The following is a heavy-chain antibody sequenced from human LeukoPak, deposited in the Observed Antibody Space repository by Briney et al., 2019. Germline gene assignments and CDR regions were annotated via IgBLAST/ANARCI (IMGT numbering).Heavy chain of an antibody. V-gene: IGHV4-4*07. CDR3: ARSAFLVTAPGLYYFDY. CDR1: GCSISSYY. Sequence: SETLSLTCTVSGCSISSYYWSWIRQPAGKGLEWIGHIYNSGSTNYNPSLKGRVTMSVATSKNQFSLHLSSVTAADTAVYYCARSAFLVTAPGLYYFDYWGQGTLVAVSS. J-gene: IGHJ4*02. D-gene: IGHD6-13*01. CDR2: IYNSGST.